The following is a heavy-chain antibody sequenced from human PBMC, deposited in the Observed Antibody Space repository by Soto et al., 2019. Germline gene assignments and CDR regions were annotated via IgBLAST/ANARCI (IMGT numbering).Heavy chain of an antibody. D-gene: IGHD3-10*01. CDR2: IKQDGSEK. CDR1: GFTFSSYW. Sequence: VQLVESGGGLVQPGGSLRLSCAASGFTFSSYWMSWVRQAPGKGLEWVANIKQDGSEKYYVDSVKGRFTISRDNAKNSLYLQMNSLRAEDTAAYYCARGSPYGEFDYWGQGTLVTVSS. V-gene: IGHV3-7*03. CDR3: ARGSPYGEFDY. J-gene: IGHJ4*02.